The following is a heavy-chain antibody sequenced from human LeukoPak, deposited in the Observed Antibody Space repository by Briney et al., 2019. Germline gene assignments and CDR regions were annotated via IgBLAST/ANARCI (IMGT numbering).Heavy chain of an antibody. V-gene: IGHV3-23*01. D-gene: IGHD3-10*01. CDR2: ISGGGDAT. CDR3: ARDSSMLRGPLVIYYFDF. Sequence: GGSLRLSCAASGFTFSSYAMSWVRQAPGKGLEWVSTISGGGDATYYADSVKGRFTISRDNSKNTLYLQMNSLRVEDTAVYYCARDSSMLRGPLVIYYFDFWGQGTLVTVSS. J-gene: IGHJ4*02. CDR1: GFTFSSYA.